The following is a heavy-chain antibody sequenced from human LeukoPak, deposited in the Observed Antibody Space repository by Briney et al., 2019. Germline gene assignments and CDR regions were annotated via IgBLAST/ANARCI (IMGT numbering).Heavy chain of an antibody. Sequence: PSETLSLTCTVSGYSISSGYYWGWIRQPPGKGLGWIGSIYHSGGTYYNPSLKSRVTISVDTSKNQFSLKLSSVTAADTAVYYCARARRGKTAPLGFDPWGQGTLVTVSS. D-gene: IGHD3-16*01. CDR2: IYHSGGT. J-gene: IGHJ5*02. CDR3: ARARRGKTAPLGFDP. V-gene: IGHV4-38-2*02. CDR1: GYSISSGYY.